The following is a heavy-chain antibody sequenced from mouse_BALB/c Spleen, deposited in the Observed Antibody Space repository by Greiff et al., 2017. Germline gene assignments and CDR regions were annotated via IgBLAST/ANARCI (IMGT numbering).Heavy chain of an antibody. CDR2: ISSGGSYT. CDR3: ARQQRGFFDY. J-gene: IGHJ2*01. Sequence: EVKLVESGGDLVKPGGSLKLSCAASGFTFSSYGMSWVRQTPDKRLEWVATISSGGSYTYYPDSVKGRFTISRDNAKNTLYLQMSSLKSEDTAMYYCARQQRGFFDYWGQGTTLTVSS. CDR1: GFTFSSYG. V-gene: IGHV5-6*01. D-gene: IGHD6-1*01.